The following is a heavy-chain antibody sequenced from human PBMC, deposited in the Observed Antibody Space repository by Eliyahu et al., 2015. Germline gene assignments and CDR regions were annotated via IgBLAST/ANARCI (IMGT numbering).Heavy chain of an antibody. D-gene: IGHD6-13*01. J-gene: IGHJ4*02. CDR3: ARDRGGMRSSWYEGY. CDR2: INPNSGGT. Sequence: QVQLVQSGAEVKXPGSXVKVXCKASGYTFTGYYMHWVRQAPGQGLEWMGWINPNSGGTNYAQKFQGRVTMTRDTSISTAYMELSRLRSDDTAVYYCARDRGGMRSSWYEGYWGQGTLVTVSS. V-gene: IGHV1-2*02. CDR1: GYTFTGYY.